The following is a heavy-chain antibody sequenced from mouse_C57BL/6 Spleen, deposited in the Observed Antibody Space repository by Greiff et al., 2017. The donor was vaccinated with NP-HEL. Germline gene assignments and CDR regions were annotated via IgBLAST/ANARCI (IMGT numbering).Heavy chain of an antibody. V-gene: IGHV1-52*01. CDR1: GYTFTSYW. D-gene: IGHD4-1*01. CDR2: IDPSDSET. CDR3: ARGGGTGTHFDY. J-gene: IGHJ2*01. Sequence: QVQLKQPGAELVRPGSSVKLSCKASGYTFTSYWMHWVKQRPIQGLEWIGNIDPSDSETHYNQKFKDKATLTVDKSSSTAYMQLSSLTSEDSAVYYCARGGGTGTHFDYWGQGTTLTVSS.